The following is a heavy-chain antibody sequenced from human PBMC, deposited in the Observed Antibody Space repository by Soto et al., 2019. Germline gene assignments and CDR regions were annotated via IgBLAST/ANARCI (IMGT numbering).Heavy chain of an antibody. CDR3: VKDGSSGWPYYYGLDV. D-gene: IGHD6-19*01. V-gene: IGHV3-30*18. CDR2: ISYDGSNK. Sequence: PGGSLRLSCAASGFTFSSYGMHWVRQAPGKGLEWVAVISYDGSNKYYADSVKGRFTIARDNSKNTLFLHMSSLRAEDTAVYYCVKDGSSGWPYYYGLDVWGQGTSVNVS. CDR1: GFTFSSYG. J-gene: IGHJ6*02.